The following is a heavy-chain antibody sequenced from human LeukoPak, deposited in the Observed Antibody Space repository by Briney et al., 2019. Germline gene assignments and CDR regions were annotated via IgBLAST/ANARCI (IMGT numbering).Heavy chain of an antibody. CDR2: IIPILRIT. V-gene: IGHV1-69*04. J-gene: IGHJ4*02. Sequence: ASVKVSCKASGGPFSSYAISWVRQAPGQGLEWMGRIIPILRITNYAQSFQGRVTITADKSTSTAYMEVSSLRSEDTDVYYCARDLLPDLYSSGGFYFDYWGQGTLVSVPS. CDR1: GGPFSSYA. D-gene: IGHD6-19*01. CDR3: ARDLLPDLYSSGGFYFDY.